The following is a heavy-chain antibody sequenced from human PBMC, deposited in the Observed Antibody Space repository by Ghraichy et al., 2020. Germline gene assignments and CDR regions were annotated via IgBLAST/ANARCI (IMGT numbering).Heavy chain of an antibody. J-gene: IGHJ4*02. Sequence: ASVKVSCKASGYSFTSYDINWVRQATGQGLEWMGWINPDSGDTGYAQKFQGRVTMTRNTSIGTAYMELSSLRSEDSALYFCAGGRRFSTSYDSWGQGTLVTVSS. D-gene: IGHD2/OR15-2a*01. CDR2: INPDSGDT. CDR3: AGGRRFSTSYDS. CDR1: GYSFTSYD. V-gene: IGHV1-8*01.